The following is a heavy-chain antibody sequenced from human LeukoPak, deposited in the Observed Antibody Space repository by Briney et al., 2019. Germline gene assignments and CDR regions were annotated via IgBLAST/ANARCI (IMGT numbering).Heavy chain of an antibody. CDR1: GFTFSSYG. V-gene: IGHV3-30*02. Sequence: GVSLRLSCAASGFTFSSYGMHWVRQAPGKGLEWVAFIRYDGSNKYYADSVKGRFTISRDNSKNTLYLQMNSLRAEDTAVYYCAKGTNQLLDYWGQGTLVTVSS. CDR2: IRYDGSNK. D-gene: IGHD2-2*01. J-gene: IGHJ4*02. CDR3: AKGTNQLLDY.